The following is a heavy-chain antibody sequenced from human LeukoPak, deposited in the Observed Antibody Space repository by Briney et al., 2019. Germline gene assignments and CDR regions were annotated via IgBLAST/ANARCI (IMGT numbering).Heavy chain of an antibody. CDR1: GYTFTGYF. D-gene: IGHD5-18*01. V-gene: IGHV1-2*02. CDR3: ARDPGYSSPRGDY. CDR2: IYPNSGGT. Sequence: GASVKVSCTASGYTFTGYFMHWVRQAPGQGLEWMGGIYPNSGGTHYAQKFQGRVTMARDTSISTAYMELSRLRSDDTAVYYCARDPGYSSPRGDYWGQGTLVTVSS. J-gene: IGHJ4*02.